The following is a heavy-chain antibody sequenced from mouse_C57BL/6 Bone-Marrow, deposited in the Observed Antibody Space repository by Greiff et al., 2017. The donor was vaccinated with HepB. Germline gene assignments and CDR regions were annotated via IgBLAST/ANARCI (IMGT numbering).Heavy chain of an antibody. CDR1: GFTFSSYG. J-gene: IGHJ3*01. V-gene: IGHV5-6*01. Sequence: VQLKESGGDLVKPGGSLKLSCAASGFTFSSYGMSWVRQTPDKRLEWVATISSGGSYTYYPDSVKGRFTISRDNAKNTLYLQMSSLKSEDTAMYYCARLGTTVVAKTYWGQGTLVTVSA. D-gene: IGHD1-1*01. CDR2: ISSGGSYT. CDR3: ARLGTTVVAKTY.